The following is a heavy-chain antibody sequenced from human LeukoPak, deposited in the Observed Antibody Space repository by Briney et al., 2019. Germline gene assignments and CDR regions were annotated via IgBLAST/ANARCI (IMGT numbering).Heavy chain of an antibody. CDR3: AKNGDRGAYCSGGTCYPYYYYCMDV. J-gene: IGHJ6*03. CDR2: ISTTGGTT. CDR1: GFTFSSHG. Sequence: GGTLTLSCAASGFTFSSHGMSWVRQAPGKGLEWVSAISTTGGTTYYADSVKGRFTISRDNSKNTLYLQMNSLRAEDTAIYYCAKNGDRGAYCSGGTCYPYYYYCMDVWGKGTTVTISS. D-gene: IGHD2-15*01. V-gene: IGHV3-23*01.